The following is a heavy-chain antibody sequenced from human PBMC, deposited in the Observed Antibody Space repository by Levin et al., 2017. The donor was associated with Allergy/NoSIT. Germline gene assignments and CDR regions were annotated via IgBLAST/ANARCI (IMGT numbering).Heavy chain of an antibody. V-gene: IGHV1-69*13. CDR1: GGTFSSYA. Sequence: SVKVSCKASGGTFSSYAISWVRQAPGQGLEWMGGIIPIFGTANYAQKFQGRVTITADESTSTAYMELSSLRSEDTAVYYCASAWYSSGWEPDYWGQGTLVTVSS. D-gene: IGHD6-19*01. J-gene: IGHJ4*02. CDR3: ASAWYSSGWEPDY. CDR2: IIPIFGTA.